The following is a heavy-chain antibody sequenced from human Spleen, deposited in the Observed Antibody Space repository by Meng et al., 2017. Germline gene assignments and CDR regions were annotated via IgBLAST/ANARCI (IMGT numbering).Heavy chain of an antibody. D-gene: IGHD3-10*01. J-gene: IGHJ5*02. CDR1: GYTFTDYY. Sequence: ASVKVSCKASGYTFTDYYMHWVRQAPGLGLEWMGRINPNSGGPNYAQKFQGRVTMTRDTSISTAYMELSRLRSDDTAVYYCARDYITMVRGVKDNWFDPWGQGTLVTVSS. CDR3: ARDYITMVRGVKDNWFDP. CDR2: INPNSGGP. V-gene: IGHV1-2*06.